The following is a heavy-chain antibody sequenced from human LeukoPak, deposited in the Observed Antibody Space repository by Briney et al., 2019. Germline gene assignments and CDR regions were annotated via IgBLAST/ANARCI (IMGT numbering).Heavy chain of an antibody. V-gene: IGHV4-59*08. J-gene: IGHJ4*02. Sequence: PSETLSLTCTVSGGSVTNYYWSWIRQPPGKGLEWIGYIYDSGSMHDSPSLKSRVTISVDTSKNQFSLRLSSVTAADTAMYYCAGSPPYSGFGNWGQGILVTVSS. CDR2: IYDSGSM. CDR3: AGSPPYSGFGN. CDR1: GGSVTNYY. D-gene: IGHD5-12*01.